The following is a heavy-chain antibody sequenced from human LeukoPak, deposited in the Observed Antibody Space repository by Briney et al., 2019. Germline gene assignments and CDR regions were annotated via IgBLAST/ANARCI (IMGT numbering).Heavy chain of an antibody. Sequence: ASVKVSCKASGYTFTSYYMYRVRQAPGQGLEWMGIINPSGGSTSYAQKFQGRVTMTRDTSTSTVYMELSSLRSEDTAVYYCARGWHGRRFLEWSPSSNFDYWGQGTLVTVSS. CDR2: INPSGGST. J-gene: IGHJ4*02. CDR1: GYTFTSYY. V-gene: IGHV1-46*01. CDR3: ARGWHGRRFLEWSPSSNFDY. D-gene: IGHD3-3*01.